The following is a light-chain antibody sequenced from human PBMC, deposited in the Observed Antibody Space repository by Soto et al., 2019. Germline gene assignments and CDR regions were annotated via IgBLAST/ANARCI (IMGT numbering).Light chain of an antibody. CDR1: SSDVGGYHY. V-gene: IGLV2-14*01. J-gene: IGLJ3*02. CDR3: SSYTSSSTRV. Sequence: QSALTQPASVSVAPGQSITISCTGTSSDVGGYHYVSWYQQQTGKAPKLMMYEVSNRPSGVSNRFSGSKSGNTASLTLSGLQAEDEADYACSSYTSSSTRVFGGGTKVTV. CDR2: EVS.